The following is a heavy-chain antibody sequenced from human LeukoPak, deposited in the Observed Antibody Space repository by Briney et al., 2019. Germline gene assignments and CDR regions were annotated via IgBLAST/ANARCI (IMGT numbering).Heavy chain of an antibody. D-gene: IGHD3-22*01. CDR2: ISYDGSNK. J-gene: IGHJ4*02. CDR1: GFTFSSYA. CDR3: ARLRISSGYYDY. V-gene: IGHV3-30-3*01. Sequence: ALRLSCAASGFTFSSYAMHWVRQAPGKGLEWVAVISYDGSNKYYADSVKGRFTISRDNSKNTLYLQMNSLRAEDTAVYYCARLRISSGYYDYWGQGTLVTVSS.